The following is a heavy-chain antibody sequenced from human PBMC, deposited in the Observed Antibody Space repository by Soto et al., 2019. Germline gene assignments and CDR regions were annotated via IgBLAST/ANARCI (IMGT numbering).Heavy chain of an antibody. Sequence: SETRSPTCTVSDASIGTYYWSWIRQPPGKGRGWIGYIFYSGSTNYNPSLKRRVTISVDTSTTQPSLKLSSVTAADTAVYYCARGISSRWYGYYYYGMDVWGQGTTVTVSS. CDR3: ARGISSRWYGYYYYGMDV. D-gene: IGHD6-13*01. CDR2: IFYSGST. V-gene: IGHV4-59*01. CDR1: DASIGTYY. J-gene: IGHJ6*02.